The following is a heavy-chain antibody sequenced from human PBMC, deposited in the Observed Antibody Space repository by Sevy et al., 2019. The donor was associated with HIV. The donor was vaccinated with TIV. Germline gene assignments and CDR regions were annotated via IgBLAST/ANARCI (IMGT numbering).Heavy chain of an antibody. CDR2: IFHSGLT. J-gene: IGHJ3*02. Sequence: SETLSLTCTVSGDLITTSNWWAWVRQSPGRGLEWIGEIFHSGLTNYNPSLKSRVTISVDRPMNQFTLIVTSLTAADAAVYFCARVGGWFQEPAGFDIWGQGTPVTVSS. CDR1: GDLITTSNW. D-gene: IGHD2-15*01. CDR3: ARVGGWFQEPAGFDI. V-gene: IGHV4-4*02.